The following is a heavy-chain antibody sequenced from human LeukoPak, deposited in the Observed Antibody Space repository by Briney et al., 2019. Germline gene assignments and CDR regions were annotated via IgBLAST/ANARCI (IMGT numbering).Heavy chain of an antibody. J-gene: IGHJ5*02. CDR3: ASSLGYCSSTSCGWFDP. V-gene: IGHV3-48*02. Sequence: PGGSLRLSCAASGFTFRSYSMHWVRQAPGKGLEWVSYISSTSSTIYYADSVKGRFTISRDNAKNSLYLQMNSLRDEDTAVYYCASSLGYCSSTSCGWFDPWGQGTLVTVSS. CDR2: ISSTSSTI. CDR1: GFTFRSYS. D-gene: IGHD2-2*01.